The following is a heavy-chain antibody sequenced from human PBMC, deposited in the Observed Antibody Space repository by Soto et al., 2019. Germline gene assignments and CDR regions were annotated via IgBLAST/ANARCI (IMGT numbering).Heavy chain of an antibody. Sequence: PSETLSLTCTVSGGSISNYFCNWVRQPAGKGLEWVGRMDNSGSTNYNTSLKSRITMSADTSRNQFSLKLNSVTAADTAVCDCARGGQEFWCGALDYWGQGALVTVSS. J-gene: IGHJ4*02. CDR1: GGSISNYF. D-gene: IGHD3-3*01. CDR3: ARGGQEFWCGALDY. V-gene: IGHV4-4*07. CDR2: MDNSGST.